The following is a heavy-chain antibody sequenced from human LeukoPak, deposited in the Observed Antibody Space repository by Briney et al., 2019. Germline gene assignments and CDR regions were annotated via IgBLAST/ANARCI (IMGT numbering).Heavy chain of an antibody. CDR3: ARDSYYYDSSGYSSITPDS. V-gene: IGHV4-4*07. D-gene: IGHD3-22*01. CDR2: IYTSGST. CDR1: GGSISSYY. Sequence: SETLSLTCTVSGGSISSYYRSWIRQPAGKGLEWIGRIYTSGSTNYNPSLKSRVTMSVDTSKNQFSLKPNSVTAADTAVYYCARDSYYYDSSGYSSITPDSWGQGTLVTVSS. J-gene: IGHJ5*01.